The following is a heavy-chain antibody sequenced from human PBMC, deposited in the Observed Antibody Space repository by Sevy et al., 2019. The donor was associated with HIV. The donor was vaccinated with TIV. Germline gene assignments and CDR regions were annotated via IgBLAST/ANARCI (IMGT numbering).Heavy chain of an antibody. D-gene: IGHD1-1*01. Sequence: SETLSLTCAVYGGSFSGYYWSWIRQPPGKGLEWIGEINHSGSTNYNPSLKSRVTISVDTSKNQFSLKLSSVTATDTAVYYCAAPPNSRQGTGTRGVWDYWGQRTLVTVSS. J-gene: IGHJ4*02. CDR2: INHSGST. CDR1: GGSFSGYY. CDR3: AAPPNSRQGTGTRGVWDY. V-gene: IGHV4-34*01.